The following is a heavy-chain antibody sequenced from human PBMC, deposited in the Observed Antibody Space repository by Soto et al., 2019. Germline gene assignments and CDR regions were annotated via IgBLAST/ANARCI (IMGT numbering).Heavy chain of an antibody. Sequence: QVQLVQSGVEMKKPGASVKVSCKASGYTFSRYGISWVRQAPGQGLEWMGWISTYNSNTIYAQKFKGRVTMTTVTYTDTAYLEVRSLTSDDTAVYYCAREGYCSSGSCALYSHDYFGMDVWGQGTTVTVSS. J-gene: IGHJ6*02. CDR3: AREGYCSSGSCALYSHDYFGMDV. CDR1: GYTFSRYG. D-gene: IGHD2-15*01. V-gene: IGHV1-18*01. CDR2: ISTYNSNT.